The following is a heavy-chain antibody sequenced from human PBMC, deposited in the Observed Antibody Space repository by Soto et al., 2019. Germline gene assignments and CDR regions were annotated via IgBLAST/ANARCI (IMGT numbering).Heavy chain of an antibody. Sequence: QVQLVQSGAEVKKPGSSVKVSCKASGGTFSSYAISWVRQAPGQGLEWMGGIIPILGTANYAQKFQGRVTITADEATSTDYMELSSLRSEDTAVYYCARDLKYNWNYDLYYYYGMDVWGQGTTVTGSS. CDR1: GGTFSSYA. V-gene: IGHV1-69*01. D-gene: IGHD1-7*01. CDR3: ARDLKYNWNYDLYYYYGMDV. J-gene: IGHJ6*02. CDR2: IIPILGTA.